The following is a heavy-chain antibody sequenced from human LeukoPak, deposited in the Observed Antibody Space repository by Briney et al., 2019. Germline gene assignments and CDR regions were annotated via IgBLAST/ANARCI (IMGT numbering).Heavy chain of an antibody. V-gene: IGHV3-15*01. CDR3: TTVEYAAFDI. CDR2: IKSKTHGGTT. D-gene: IGHD2/OR15-2a*01. J-gene: IGHJ3*02. CDR1: RFTFSNAW. Sequence: PGGSLGLSCAASRFTFSNAWMSWVRQAPGKGLEWVGRIKSKTHGGTTDYAAPVKGRFTISRDDSRNTLYLQMNSLKTEDTAVYYCTTVEYAAFDIWGQGTMVTVSS.